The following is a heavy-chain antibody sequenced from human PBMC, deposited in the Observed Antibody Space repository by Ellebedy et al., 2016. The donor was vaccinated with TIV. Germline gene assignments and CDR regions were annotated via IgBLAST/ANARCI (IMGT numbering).Heavy chain of an antibody. J-gene: IGHJ4*02. CDR1: GYTFTSYG. CDR2: ISAYNGNT. CDR3: ARAKDYTVSAYASGEDLFDY. V-gene: IGHV1-18*01. D-gene: IGHD4-11*01. Sequence: AASVKVSCKASGYTFTSYGISWVRQAPGQGLEWMGWISAYNGNTNYAQKLQGRVTMTTDTSTSTAYMELRSLRSDDTAVYYCARAKDYTVSAYASGEDLFDYWGQGTLVTVSS.